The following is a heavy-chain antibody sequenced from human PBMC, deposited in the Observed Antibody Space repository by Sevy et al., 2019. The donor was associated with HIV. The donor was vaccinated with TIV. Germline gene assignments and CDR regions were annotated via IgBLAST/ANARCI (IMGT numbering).Heavy chain of an antibody. V-gene: IGHV4-59*02. D-gene: IGHD4-4*01. CDR2: IYYTGTT. Sequence: SETLSLTCSVSGGSVSNYYWSWVRQPPGKALEWIGYIYYTGTTHYNPSLKSRVTISIDTSKNQVSLRLGSVTAADTAFYYCARGGLTTFDYWGQGTLVTVSS. CDR3: ARGGLTTFDY. CDR1: GGSVSNYY. J-gene: IGHJ4*02.